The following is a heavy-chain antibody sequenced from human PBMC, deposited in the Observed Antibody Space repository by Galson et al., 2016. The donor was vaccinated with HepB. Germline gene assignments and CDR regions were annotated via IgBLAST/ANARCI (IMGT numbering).Heavy chain of an antibody. CDR1: GFTFRDYG. V-gene: IGHV3-21*01. D-gene: IGHD3-10*01. J-gene: IGHJ4*02. CDR2: ISTTSSFV. CDR3: PIEAYGSHFFDY. Sequence: SLRLSCAASGFTFRDYGMNWVRQAPGKGLEWVSFISTTSSFVYYADSVKGRFTISRDNAKNSLHLQMNSLRADDTAVYYCPIEAYGSHFFDYWGQGALVTVSS.